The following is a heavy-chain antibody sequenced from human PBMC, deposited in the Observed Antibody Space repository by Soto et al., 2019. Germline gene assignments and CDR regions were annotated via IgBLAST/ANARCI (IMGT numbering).Heavy chain of an antibody. V-gene: IGHV4-59*01. D-gene: IGHD3-22*01. CDR3: ARTVGDSSGYDAFDI. CDR2: IYYSGST. Sequence: SETLSLTCTVSGGSISSYYWSWIRQPPGKGLEWIGYIYYSGSTNYNPSLKSRVTISVDTSKNQFSPKLSSVTAADTAVYYCARTVGDSSGYDAFDIWGQGTMVTVSS. J-gene: IGHJ3*02. CDR1: GGSISSYY.